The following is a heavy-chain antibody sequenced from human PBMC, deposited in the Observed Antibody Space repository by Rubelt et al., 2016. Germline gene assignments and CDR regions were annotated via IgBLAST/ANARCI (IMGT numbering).Heavy chain of an antibody. CDR1: GGSFSGYY. V-gene: IGHV4-34*01. CDR2: IYYSGST. CDR3: ARGGTTVTTFGY. J-gene: IGHJ4*02. D-gene: IGHD4-11*01. Sequence: QVQLQQWGAGLLKPSETLSLTCAVYGGSFSGYYWSWIRQPPGKGLEWIGYIYYSGSTYYNPSLKGRVTISVDTSKNQFSLKVSSVTAADTAVYYCARGGTTVTTFGYWGQGTLVTVSS.